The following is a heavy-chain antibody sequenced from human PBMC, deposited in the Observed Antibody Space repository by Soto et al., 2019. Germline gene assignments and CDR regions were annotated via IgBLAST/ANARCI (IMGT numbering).Heavy chain of an antibody. Sequence: QVQLQESGPGLVKPSQTLSLTCTVSGGSISSGGYYWSWIRQHPGKGLEWIGYIYYSGSTYYNQSLKSRVTISVDTSKNQFSLKLSSVTAADTAVYYCARVYCSGGSCYEFDYWGQGTLVTVSS. CDR1: GGSISSGGYY. CDR3: ARVYCSGGSCYEFDY. J-gene: IGHJ4*02. V-gene: IGHV4-31*03. D-gene: IGHD2-15*01. CDR2: IYYSGST.